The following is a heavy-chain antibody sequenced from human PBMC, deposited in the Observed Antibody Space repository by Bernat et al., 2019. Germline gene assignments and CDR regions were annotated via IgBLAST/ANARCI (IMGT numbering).Heavy chain of an antibody. J-gene: IGHJ6*03. CDR3: ARDGASSSSGPKYYYYMDV. D-gene: IGHD6-6*01. CDR1: GFTFSSYD. V-gene: IGHV3-13*01. CDR2: IGTAGDT. Sequence: EVQLVESGGGLVQPGGSLRLSCAASGFTFSSYDMHWVRQATGKGLEWVSAIGTAGDTYYPGSVKGRFTIYRENAKNSLYLQMNSLRAGDTAVYYCARDGASSSSGPKYYYYMDVWGKGTTVTVSS.